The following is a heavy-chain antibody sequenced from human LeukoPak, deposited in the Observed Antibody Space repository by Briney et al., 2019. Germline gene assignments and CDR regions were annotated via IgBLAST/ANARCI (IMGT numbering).Heavy chain of an antibody. CDR2: ISSSSSYI. CDR3: ARDKVDYGDYEHAFDI. J-gene: IGHJ3*02. Sequence: GGSLRLSRAASGFIFSSYSMNWVRQAPGKGLEWVSSISSSSSYIYYADSVKGRFTISRDNAKNSLYLQMNSLRAEDTAVYYCARDKVDYGDYEHAFDIWGQGTMVTVSS. V-gene: IGHV3-21*01. D-gene: IGHD4-17*01. CDR1: GFIFSSYS.